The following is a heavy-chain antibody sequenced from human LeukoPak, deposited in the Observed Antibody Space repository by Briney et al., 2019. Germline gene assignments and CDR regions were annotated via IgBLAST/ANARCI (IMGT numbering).Heavy chain of an antibody. Sequence: GGSLRLSCAASGFTFSSYWMSWVRQAPGKGLEWVANIKQDGSEKYYVDSVKGRFTISRDNAKNSLYLQMNCLRAEDTAVYYCAGGWYRYYFDYWGQGTLVTVSS. CDR2: IKQDGSEK. J-gene: IGHJ4*02. CDR3: AGGWYRYYFDY. CDR1: GFTFSSYW. V-gene: IGHV3-7*05. D-gene: IGHD6-19*01.